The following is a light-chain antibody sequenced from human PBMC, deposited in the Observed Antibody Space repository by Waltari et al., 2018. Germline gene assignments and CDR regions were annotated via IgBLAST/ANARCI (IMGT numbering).Light chain of an antibody. CDR2: AAT. Sequence: DIQMTQSPSSLSASVGDTVTLTCRASQGISSYLNWFQQKPGKAPKLLIYAATTLQSGVPSRFSGSESGTEFTLTIRSLQPEDFATYFCLQHYIYPYSFGQGTKVEIK. J-gene: IGKJ2*03. CDR1: QGISSY. V-gene: IGKV1-17*01. CDR3: LQHYIYPYS.